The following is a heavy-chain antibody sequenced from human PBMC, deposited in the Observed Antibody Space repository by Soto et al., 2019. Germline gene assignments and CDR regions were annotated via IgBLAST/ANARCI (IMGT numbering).Heavy chain of an antibody. CDR1: GFTFGDYA. CDR3: TSMYSSGWYSYYYGMDV. J-gene: IGHJ6*02. V-gene: IGHV3-49*03. Sequence: PGGSLRLSCTASGFTFGDYAMSWFRQAPGKGLEWVGFIRSKAYGGTTEYAASVKGRFTISRDDSKSIAYLQMNSLKTEDTAVYYCTSMYSSGWYSYYYGMDVWGQGTTVTVSS. CDR2: IRSKAYGGTT. D-gene: IGHD6-19*01.